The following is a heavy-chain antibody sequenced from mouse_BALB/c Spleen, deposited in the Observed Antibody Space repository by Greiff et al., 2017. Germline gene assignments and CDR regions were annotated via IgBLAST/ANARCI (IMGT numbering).Heavy chain of an antibody. D-gene: IGHD1-1*01. Sequence: EVQLQQSGPSLVKPSQTLSLTCSVTGDSITSGYWNWIRKFPGNKLEYMGYISYSGSTYYNPSLKSRISITRDTSKNQYYLQLNSVTTEDTATYYCARKDYGSSYDYFDYWGQGTTLTVSS. CDR3: ARKDYGSSYDYFDY. CDR2: ISYSGST. CDR1: GDSITSGY. V-gene: IGHV3-8*02. J-gene: IGHJ2*01.